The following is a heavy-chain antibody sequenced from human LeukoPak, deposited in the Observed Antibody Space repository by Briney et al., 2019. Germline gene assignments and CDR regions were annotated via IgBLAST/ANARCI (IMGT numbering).Heavy chain of an antibody. V-gene: IGHV4-39*01. Sequence: SETLSLTCTVSGGSISSSSYYWGWIRQPPGQGLEWIGSINYSGSTNYNPSLKSRVTIFVDTSKNQFSLKLSSVTAADTAVYYCARRHIAVAGGPFDYWGQGTLVTVSS. CDR3: ARRHIAVAGGPFDY. D-gene: IGHD6-19*01. CDR1: GGSISSSSYY. CDR2: INYSGST. J-gene: IGHJ4*02.